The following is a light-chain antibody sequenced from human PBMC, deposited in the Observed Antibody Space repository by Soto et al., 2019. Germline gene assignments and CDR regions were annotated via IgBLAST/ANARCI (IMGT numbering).Light chain of an antibody. J-gene: IGKJ1*01. CDR3: MQALQTPRT. CDR2: LGS. CDR1: NTVLHSNGYNY. Sequence: DTVLTQYALALPLAPGAPGSPSRRCSNTVLHSNGYNYLDWYLQKRGPSQQLMIHLGSNRASGVPDRFSGSGSGTDFTLKISRVEAEDVGVYYCMQALQTPRTFGQGTKVDIK. V-gene: IGKV2-28*01.